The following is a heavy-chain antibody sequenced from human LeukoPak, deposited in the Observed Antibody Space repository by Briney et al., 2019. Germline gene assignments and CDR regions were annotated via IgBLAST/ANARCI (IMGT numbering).Heavy chain of an antibody. CDR2: INHSGST. J-gene: IGHJ5*02. D-gene: IGHD1-14*01. V-gene: IGHV4-34*01. Sequence: ASETLSLTCAVYGGSFSGYFWSWIRQPPGKGLEWIGDINHSGSTNYNPSLKSRVTISVDTSKNQFSLKLSSVTAADTAVYYCARGRVRSSHKTRNWFDPWGQGTLVTVSS. CDR1: GGSFSGYF. CDR3: ARGRVRSSHKTRNWFDP.